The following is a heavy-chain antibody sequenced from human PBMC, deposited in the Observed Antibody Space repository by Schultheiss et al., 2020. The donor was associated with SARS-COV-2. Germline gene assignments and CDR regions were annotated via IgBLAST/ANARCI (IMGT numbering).Heavy chain of an antibody. CDR2: ISYDGSNK. V-gene: IGHV3-30*03. CDR1: GFTFSSYA. CDR3: ARDGGVYG. Sequence: GESLKISCAASGFTFSSYAMSWVRQAPGKGLEWVAVISYDGSNKYYADSVKGRFTISRDNSKNTLYLQMNSLRAEDTAVYYCARDGGVYGWGQGTLVTVSS. J-gene: IGHJ4*02. D-gene: IGHD6-13*01.